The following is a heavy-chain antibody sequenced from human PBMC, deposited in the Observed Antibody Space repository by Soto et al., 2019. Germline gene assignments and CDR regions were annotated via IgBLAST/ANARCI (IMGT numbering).Heavy chain of an antibody. J-gene: IGHJ4*02. Sequence: VQMLESGGDLVQPGGSLRLSCAASGFTFSHYALNWVRQAPGRGLEWISTNTYGGDLTHYAESVKGRFTVSRDNSKNLLYLEMHSLRAEDTALYYCARDPSTGYGDYWGRGTLVTVSS. V-gene: IGHV3-23*01. CDR1: GFTFSHYA. CDR2: NTYGGDLT. CDR3: ARDPSTGYGDY. D-gene: IGHD3-9*01.